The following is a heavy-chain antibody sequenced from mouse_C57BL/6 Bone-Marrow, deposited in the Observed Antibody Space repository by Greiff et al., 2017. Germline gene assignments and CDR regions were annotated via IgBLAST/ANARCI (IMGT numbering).Heavy chain of an antibody. CDR1: GYTFTDYE. Sequence: VQLQQSGAELVRPGASVTLSCKASGYTFTDYEMHWVKQTPVHGLEWIGAIDPETGGTAYNQKFQGKAILTADKSSSTAYMELRSLTSEDSAVYYCTRTGLYYGSSYPFYAMDYWGQGTSVTVSS. D-gene: IGHD1-1*01. CDR3: TRTGLYYGSSYPFYAMDY. J-gene: IGHJ4*01. CDR2: IDPETGGT. V-gene: IGHV1-15*01.